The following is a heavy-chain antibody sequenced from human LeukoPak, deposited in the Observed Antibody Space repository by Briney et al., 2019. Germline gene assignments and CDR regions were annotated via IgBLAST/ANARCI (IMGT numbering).Heavy chain of an antibody. V-gene: IGHV1-2*02. CDR2: INPNSGGT. CDR1: GYTFTSYY. CDR3: AREGRIYPLMGANFFDY. D-gene: IGHD1-26*01. J-gene: IGHJ4*02. Sequence: AASVKVSCKASGYTFTSYYIHWVRQAPGQGLEWMGWINPNSGGTNYAQKFQGRVTMTRDTSISTAYMELSRLRSDDTAVYYCAREGRIYPLMGANFFDYWGQGTLVTVSS.